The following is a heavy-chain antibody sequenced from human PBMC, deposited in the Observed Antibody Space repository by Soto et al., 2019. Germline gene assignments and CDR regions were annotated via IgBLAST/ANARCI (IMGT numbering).Heavy chain of an antibody. J-gene: IGHJ4*02. CDR2: ISYDGSNK. Sequence: PGGSLRLSCAASGFTFSSYGMHWVRQAPGKGLEWVAVISYDGSNKYYADSVKGRLTISRDNSKNTLYLQMNSLRAEDTAVYYCAKDSGSGLFLPDYWGQGTLVTVSS. V-gene: IGHV3-30*18. D-gene: IGHD6-19*01. CDR1: GFTFSSYG. CDR3: AKDSGSGLFLPDY.